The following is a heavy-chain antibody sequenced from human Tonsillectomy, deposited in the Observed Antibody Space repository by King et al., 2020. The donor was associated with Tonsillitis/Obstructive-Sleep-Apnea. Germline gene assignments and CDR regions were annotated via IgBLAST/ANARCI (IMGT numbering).Heavy chain of an antibody. V-gene: IGHV4-34*01. Sequence: VQLQQWGAGLLKPSETLSLTCAVYGGSVSGYYWRWIRQPPGKGLEWIGEINHSGSTNYNPSLKSLATISVDTSKNQFSLKLSSLTAADTAVYYCARVMERWGWPDCWGQGTLVTVSS. CDR2: INHSGST. J-gene: IGHJ4*02. D-gene: IGHD1-1*01. CDR1: GGSVSGYY. CDR3: ARVMERWGWPDC.